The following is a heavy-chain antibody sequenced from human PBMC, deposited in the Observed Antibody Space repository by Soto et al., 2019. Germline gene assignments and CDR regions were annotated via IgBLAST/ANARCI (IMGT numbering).Heavy chain of an antibody. V-gene: IGHV3-30*03. CDR3: ARGDDFWSGYYFGRRW. Sequence: GGPLRLSGVAAACTFDTYCTHLVRQAPGKGLQWVAVISYDGSSKYYADSVKGRFTISRDNSKNTLYLQMNSLRDEDTAVYYCARGDDFWSGYYFGRRWWGQGTLVAVSS. CDR2: ISYDGSSK. CDR1: ACTFDTYC. J-gene: IGHJ4*02. D-gene: IGHD3-3*01.